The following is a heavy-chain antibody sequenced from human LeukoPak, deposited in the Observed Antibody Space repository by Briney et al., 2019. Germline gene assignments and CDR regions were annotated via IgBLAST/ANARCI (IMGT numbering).Heavy chain of an antibody. J-gene: IGHJ5*02. Sequence: SVKVSCKASVYTFTSYGISWVRQAPGRGLEWMGSIIPILGIANYAQKFQGRVTIPADKSTSTAYMELSSLRSEDTAVYYCASVLSGIAVAGSFDPWGQGTLVPVSS. V-gene: IGHV1-69*04. CDR3: ASVLSGIAVAGSFDP. CDR1: VYTFTSYG. D-gene: IGHD6-19*01. CDR2: IIPILGIA.